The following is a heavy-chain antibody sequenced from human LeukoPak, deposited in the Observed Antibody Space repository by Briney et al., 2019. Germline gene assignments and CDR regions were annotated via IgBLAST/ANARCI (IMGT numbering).Heavy chain of an antibody. D-gene: IGHD5-12*01. V-gene: IGHV1-69*13. CDR1: GGTFSSYA. CDR2: IIPIFGTA. CDR3: ARSRYSGYDYYYYYMDV. Sequence: ASVKVSCKASGGTFSSYAISWVRQAPGQGLEWMGGIIPIFGTANYAQKFQGRVTITADESTSTAYMELSSLRSEDTAVYYCARSRYSGYDYYYYYMDVWGKGTTVTVSS. J-gene: IGHJ6*03.